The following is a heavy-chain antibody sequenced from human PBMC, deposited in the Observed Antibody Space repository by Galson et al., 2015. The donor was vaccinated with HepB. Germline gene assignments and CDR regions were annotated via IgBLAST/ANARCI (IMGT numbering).Heavy chain of an antibody. D-gene: IGHD5-18*01. CDR3: AGGRGYSYGYFDY. Sequence: SLRLSCAASGFTFSSYWMSWVRQAPGKGLEWVANIKQDGSEKYYVDSVKGRFTISRDNAKNSLYLQMNSLRAEDTAVYYCAGGRGYSYGYFDYWGQGTLVTVSS. CDR2: IKQDGSEK. J-gene: IGHJ4*02. CDR1: GFTFSSYW. V-gene: IGHV3-7*03.